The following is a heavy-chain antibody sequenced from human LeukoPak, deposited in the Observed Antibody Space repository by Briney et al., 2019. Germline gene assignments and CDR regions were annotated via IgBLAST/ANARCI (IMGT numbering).Heavy chain of an antibody. V-gene: IGHV4-61*02. D-gene: IGHD3-10*01. CDR2: IYTSGST. CDR3: ARDSARYYGSGSTIWFDP. J-gene: IGHJ5*02. CDR1: GGSISSGSYY. Sequence: SETLSLTCTVSGGSISSGSYYWSWIRQPAGKGLEWIGRIYTSGSTNYNPSLKSRVTISVDTSKNQFSLKLSSVTAADTAVYYCARDSARYYGSGSTIWFDPWGQGTLVTVSS.